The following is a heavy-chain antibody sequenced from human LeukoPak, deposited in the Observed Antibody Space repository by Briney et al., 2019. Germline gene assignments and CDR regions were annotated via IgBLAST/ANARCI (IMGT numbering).Heavy chain of an antibody. Sequence: ASVKVSCKASGYTFTGYYMHWVRQAPGQGLEWMGWINPNSGGTNYAQKFQGRVTMTRDTSISTAYMELSRLRSDDTAVYYCARDLGLSPALRSYYFDYWGQGTLVTVSS. CDR1: GYTFTGYY. J-gene: IGHJ4*02. CDR2: INPNSGGT. D-gene: IGHD4-17*01. CDR3: ARDLGLSPALRSYYFDY. V-gene: IGHV1-2*02.